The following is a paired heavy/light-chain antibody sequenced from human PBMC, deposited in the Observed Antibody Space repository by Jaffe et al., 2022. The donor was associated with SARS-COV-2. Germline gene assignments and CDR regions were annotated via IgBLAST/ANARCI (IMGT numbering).Heavy chain of an antibody. CDR2: FYYEGSI. CDR1: GGSISSPSYY. J-gene: IGHJ4*02. Sequence: QVHLQESGPGLVKPSETLSLTCTVSGGSISSPSYYWGWIRQPPGKGLEWIGSFYYEGSIYYNPSLNSRVTISADTSKNQLSLKLWSVIAADTAMYYCARLPYGGQSHNYVDYWGQGTLVTVSS. V-gene: IGHV4-39*01. CDR3: ARLPYGGQSHNYVDY. D-gene: IGHD4-17*01.
Light chain of an antibody. Sequence: EIVLTQSPATLSLSPGERATLSCRASQSVDIYLAWYQQKPGQAPRLLIYGASNRATGVPARFSGSGSGTDFTLTINSLEPEDFAVYHCQQRSHWPLTFGGGTKVEIK. CDR1: QSVDIY. CDR3: QQRSHWPLT. V-gene: IGKV3-11*01. J-gene: IGKJ4*01. CDR2: GAS.